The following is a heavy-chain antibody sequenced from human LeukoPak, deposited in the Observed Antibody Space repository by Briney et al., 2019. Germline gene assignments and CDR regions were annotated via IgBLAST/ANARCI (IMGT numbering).Heavy chain of an antibody. V-gene: IGHV4-4*09. D-gene: IGHD1-26*01. Sequence: PSETLSLTCTVSGGSISGYYWTWIRQPPGQGLEWIAYIHSNGYTNYNPSLRSRVTISVDPSKNQFSLTVTPVTAADTAIYNCAQRQGPMSGTYDYFDPWGQGALVTVSS. CDR1: GGSISGYY. CDR2: IHSNGYT. CDR3: AQRQGPMSGTYDYFDP. J-gene: IGHJ5*02.